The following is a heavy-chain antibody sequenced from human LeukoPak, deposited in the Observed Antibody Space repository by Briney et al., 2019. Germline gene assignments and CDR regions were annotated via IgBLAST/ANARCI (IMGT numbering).Heavy chain of an antibody. CDR3: AKAYCSSTSCYIDY. D-gene: IGHD2-2*01. V-gene: IGHV3-9*01. Sequence: PGRSLRLSCAASGFTFDDYAMHWVRQAPGKGLEWVSGISWNSGSIGYADSVKGRFTISRDNAKNSLYLQMNSLRAEDTALYYCAKAYCSSTSCYIDYWGRGTLVTVSS. CDR1: GFTFDDYA. CDR2: ISWNSGSI. J-gene: IGHJ4*02.